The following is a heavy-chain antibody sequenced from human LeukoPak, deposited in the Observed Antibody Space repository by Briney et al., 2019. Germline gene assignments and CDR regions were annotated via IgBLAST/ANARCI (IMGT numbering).Heavy chain of an antibody. CDR3: AREIVYYDSSGFDY. J-gene: IGHJ4*02. V-gene: IGHV3-21*01. Sequence: GGSLRLSCAASGFTFSSYSMNWVRQAPGKGLEWVSSISSSSSYIYYADSVKGRFTISRDNAKNSLYLQMNSLRAEDTAVYYCAREIVYYDSSGFDYRGQGTLVTVSS. CDR2: ISSSSSYI. D-gene: IGHD3-22*01. CDR1: GFTFSSYS.